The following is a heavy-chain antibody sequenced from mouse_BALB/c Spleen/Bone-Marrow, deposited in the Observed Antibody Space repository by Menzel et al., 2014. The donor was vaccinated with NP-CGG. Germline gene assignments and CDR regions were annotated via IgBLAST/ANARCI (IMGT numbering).Heavy chain of an antibody. CDR2: IYPGSGNT. CDR3: TRRRSLDY. Sequence: QVQLQQSGTELVRPGTSVKISCKASGYAFTNYWLDWVKQRPGHGLEWIGDIYPGSGNTYYNEKFKGKVTLTADKSSSTAYMQLSGLTSEDSAVYFCTRRRSLDYWGQGTTLTVSS. CDR1: GYAFTNYW. V-gene: IGHV1-63*01. J-gene: IGHJ2*01.